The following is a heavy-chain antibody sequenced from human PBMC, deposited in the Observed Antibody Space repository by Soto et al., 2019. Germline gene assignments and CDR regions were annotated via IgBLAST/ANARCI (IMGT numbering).Heavy chain of an antibody. CDR1: GGSSISYY. Sequence: ETLSDTCTVAGGSSISYYWSWIRQSTGKGLEWIGQIYYTGSTNYNPSLKSRVTISVDTSKNQFSLKLSSVTAADTALYYCARGETSGYSSVFDYWGQGTLVTVSS. D-gene: IGHD6-25*01. CDR3: ARGETSGYSSVFDY. J-gene: IGHJ4*02. CDR2: IYYTGST. V-gene: IGHV4-59*01.